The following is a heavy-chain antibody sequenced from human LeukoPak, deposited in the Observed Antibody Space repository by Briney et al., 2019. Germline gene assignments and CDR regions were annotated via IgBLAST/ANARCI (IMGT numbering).Heavy chain of an antibody. CDR2: IYSSGST. V-gene: IGHV4-4*07. J-gene: IGHJ4*02. CDR3: ARGQLAPYYYFDY. Sequence: SETLSLTCTVPGGSFTGYSWNWVRQPAGKGLEWIGRIYSSGSTNFNPSLQSRVTMSVDTSKTHFSLRLYSLTAADTAVYYCARGQLAPYYYFDYWGQGTLVTVSS. D-gene: IGHD6-6*01. CDR1: GGSFTGYS.